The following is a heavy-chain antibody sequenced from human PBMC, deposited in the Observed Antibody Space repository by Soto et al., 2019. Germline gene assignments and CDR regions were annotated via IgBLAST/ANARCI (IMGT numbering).Heavy chain of an antibody. V-gene: IGHV4-61*08. Sequence: SGPTLVNPIQTHTLTSTFSGFSLSTSGMRVSWIRQPPGKGLEWIGFIYFSGRTNYNPSLKSRVTISIDTSKNQFSLKLTSATAADTAVYYCSRDVDFGEEDVWGQGTTVTVSS. CDR1: GFSLSTSGMR. CDR3: SRDVDFGEEDV. J-gene: IGHJ6*02. CDR2: IYFSGRT. D-gene: IGHD4-17*01.